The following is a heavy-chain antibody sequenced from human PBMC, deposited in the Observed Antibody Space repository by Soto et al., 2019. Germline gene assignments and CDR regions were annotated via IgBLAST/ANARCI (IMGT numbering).Heavy chain of an antibody. Sequence: SETLSLTCTVSGGSISSYYWSWIRQPPGKGLEWIGYIYYSGSTNYNPSLKSRVTISVDTSKNQFSMRLTSVTAADTGVYFCAKGFSTGLYVDSWGRGAQVTVSS. J-gene: IGHJ5*01. V-gene: IGHV4-59*01. CDR2: IYYSGST. D-gene: IGHD6-19*01. CDR3: AKGFSTGLYVDS. CDR1: GGSISSYY.